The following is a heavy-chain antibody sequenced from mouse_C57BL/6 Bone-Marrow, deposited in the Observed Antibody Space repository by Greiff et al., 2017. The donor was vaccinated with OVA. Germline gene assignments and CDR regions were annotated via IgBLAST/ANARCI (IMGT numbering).Heavy chain of an antibody. V-gene: IGHV1-62-2*01. CDR1: GYTFTEYT. CDR2: FYPGSGSI. D-gene: IGHD2-4*01. J-gene: IGHJ3*01. CDR3: ARHEDYYDYDGWLAY. Sequence: QVHVKQSGAELVKPGASVKLSCKASGYTFTEYTIHWVKQRSGQGLEWIGWFYPGSGSIKYNEKFKDKATLTADKSSSTVYMELSRLTSEDSAVYFGARHEDYYDYDGWLAYWGQGTLVTVSA.